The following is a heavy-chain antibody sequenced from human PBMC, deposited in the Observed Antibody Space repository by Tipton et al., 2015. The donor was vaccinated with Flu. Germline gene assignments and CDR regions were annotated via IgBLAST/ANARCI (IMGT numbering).Heavy chain of an antibody. Sequence: VSLRLSCAASGFTVSSNYMSWVRQAPGKGLEWVSVIYSGGSTYYADSVKGRFTISRDNSKNTLYLQMNSLRAEDTAVYYCARSYDSSGYDYWGQGTLVTVSS. D-gene: IGHD3-22*01. CDR1: GFTVSSNY. CDR3: ARSYDSSGYDY. CDR2: IYSGGST. V-gene: IGHV3-53*01. J-gene: IGHJ4*02.